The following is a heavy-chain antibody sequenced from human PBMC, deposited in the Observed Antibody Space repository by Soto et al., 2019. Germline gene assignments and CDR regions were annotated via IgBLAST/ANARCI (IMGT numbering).Heavy chain of an antibody. V-gene: IGHV2-5*01. CDR2: IYWNDDK. CDR3: ARWYSSGWSYYFDY. CDR1: GFSLSTSGVG. J-gene: IGHJ4*02. D-gene: IGHD6-19*01. Sequence: SGPTLVKPTQTLTLTCTFSGFSLSTSGVGVGWIRQPPGKALEWLALIYWNDDKRYSPSLKSRLTITKDTSKNQVVLTMTNMDPVDTATYYCARWYSSGWSYYFDYWGLGTLVTVSS.